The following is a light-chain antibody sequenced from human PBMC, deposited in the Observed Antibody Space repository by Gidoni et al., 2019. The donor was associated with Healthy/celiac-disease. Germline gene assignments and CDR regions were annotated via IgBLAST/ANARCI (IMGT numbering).Light chain of an antibody. CDR3: SSYTSSIYV. V-gene: IGLV2-14*03. Sequence: QSALTQPASVSGSPGQSSTISCTGTSSDVGGYNYVAWYQQHPGNAPKLMIYDVSNRPSGVSNRVSGSKSGNTASLTISGLQAEDEADYYCSSYTSSIYVFGTGTKVTVL. J-gene: IGLJ1*01. CDR1: SSDVGGYNY. CDR2: DVS.